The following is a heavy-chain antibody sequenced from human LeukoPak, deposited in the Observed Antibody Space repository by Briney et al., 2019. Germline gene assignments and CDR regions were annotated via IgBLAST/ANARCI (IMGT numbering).Heavy chain of an antibody. D-gene: IGHD3-10*01. CDR3: ARAPVNPGLGGVRGVIITYYYYGMDV. CDR1: GYTFTSYY. V-gene: IGHV1-46*01. Sequence: ASVKVSCKASGYTFTSYYMHWVRRAPGQGLEWMGIINPSGGSTSYAQKFQGRVTMTRDTSTSTVYMELSSLRSEDTAVYYCARAPVNPGLGGVRGVIITYYYYGMDVWGQGTTVTVSS. J-gene: IGHJ6*02. CDR2: INPSGGST.